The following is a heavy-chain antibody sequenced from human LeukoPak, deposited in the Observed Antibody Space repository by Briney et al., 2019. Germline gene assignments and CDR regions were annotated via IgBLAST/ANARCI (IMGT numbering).Heavy chain of an antibody. CDR3: AREAGIQYYYDSSGYYVDY. CDR2: ISYDGSNK. V-gene: IGHV3-30*04. Sequence: GGSLRLSCAASGFTFSSYAMHWVRQAPGKGLEWVAVISYDGSNKYYADSVKGRFTISRDNSKNTLYLQMNSLRAEDTAVYYCAREAGIQYYYDSSGYYVDYWGQGTLVTVSS. D-gene: IGHD3-22*01. J-gene: IGHJ4*02. CDR1: GFTFSSYA.